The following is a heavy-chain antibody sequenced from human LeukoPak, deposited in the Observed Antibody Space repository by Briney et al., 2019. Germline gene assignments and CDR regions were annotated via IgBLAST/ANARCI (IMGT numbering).Heavy chain of an antibody. CDR1: GFTFSSYW. CDR3: ARCGYSYGYYWYFDL. CDR2: IKQDGSEK. D-gene: IGHD5-18*01. J-gene: IGHJ2*01. Sequence: GGSLRLSCAASGFTFSSYWMSWVRQAPGKGLEWVANIKQDGSEKYYVDSVKGRFTISRDNAKNSLYLQMNSLGAEVTAVYYCARCGYSYGYYWYFDLWGRGTLVTVSS. V-gene: IGHV3-7*01.